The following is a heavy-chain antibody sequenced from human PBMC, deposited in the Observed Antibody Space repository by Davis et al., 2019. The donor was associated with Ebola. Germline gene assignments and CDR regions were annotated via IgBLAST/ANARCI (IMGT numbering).Heavy chain of an antibody. Sequence: GSLRLSCTVSGGSISSYYWSWIRQPPGKGLEWIGYIYYSGSTNYNPSLKSRVTISVDTTKNQFSLKLSSVTAADTAVYYCARGILWFGELPLNWFDPWGQGTLVTVSS. CDR2: IYYSGST. CDR1: GGSISSYY. J-gene: IGHJ5*02. V-gene: IGHV4-59*01. CDR3: ARGILWFGELPLNWFDP. D-gene: IGHD3-10*01.